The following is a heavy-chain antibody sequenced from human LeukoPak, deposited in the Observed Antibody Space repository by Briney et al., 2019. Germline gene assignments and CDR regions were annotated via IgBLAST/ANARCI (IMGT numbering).Heavy chain of an antibody. CDR2: ISSSSSNI. D-gene: IGHD6-19*01. Sequence: PGGSRRLSCAASGFTFSSYCMNWVRQAPGKGLEWVSSISSSSSNIYYADSVKGRFTISRDNAKNSLYLQMNSLRAEDTAVYYCARSIAVAGYYFDYWGQGTLVTVSS. CDR1: GFTFSSYC. J-gene: IGHJ4*02. CDR3: ARSIAVAGYYFDY. V-gene: IGHV3-21*01.